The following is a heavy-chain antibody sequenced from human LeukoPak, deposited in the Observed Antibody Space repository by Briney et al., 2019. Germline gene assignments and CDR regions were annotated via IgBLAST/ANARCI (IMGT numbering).Heavy chain of an antibody. CDR3: TRRSGGGETFDY. V-gene: IGHV3-73*01. J-gene: IGHJ4*02. D-gene: IGHD2-15*01. Sequence: QPGGSLRLSCAASGFTFSGSAMHWVRQASGKGLEWVGRIRSKANSYATAYAASVKGRFTISRDDSKNTAYLQMNSLKTEDTAVYYCTRRSGGGETFDYWGQGTLVTVSS. CDR1: GFTFSGSA. CDR2: IRSKANSYAT.